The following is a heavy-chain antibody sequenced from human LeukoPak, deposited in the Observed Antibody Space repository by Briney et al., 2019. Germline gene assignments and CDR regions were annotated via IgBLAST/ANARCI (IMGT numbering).Heavy chain of an antibody. J-gene: IGHJ4*02. D-gene: IGHD1-26*01. CDR2: IIPIFGTA. Sequence: SVKVSCKASGGTFSSYAISWVRQAPGQGLEWMGGIIPIFGTANYAQKFQGRVTITADESTSTAYMELSSLRSEDTAVYYCARVGATQYYFDYWGQGTLVTVSS. CDR1: GGTFSSYA. CDR3: ARVGATQYYFDY. V-gene: IGHV1-69*13.